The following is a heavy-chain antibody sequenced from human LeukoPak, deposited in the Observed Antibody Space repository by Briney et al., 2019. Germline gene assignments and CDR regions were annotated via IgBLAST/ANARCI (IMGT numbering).Heavy chain of an antibody. CDR3: ARGVYY. CDR1: GFTFSSYA. J-gene: IGHJ4*02. V-gene: IGHV3-48*04. CDR2: ISSSSSTI. Sequence: GGSLRLSCAASGFTFSSYAMSWVRQAPGKGLEWVSYISSSSSTIYYADSVKGRFTISRDNAKNSLYLQMNSLRAEDTAVYYCARGVYYWGQGTLVTVSS.